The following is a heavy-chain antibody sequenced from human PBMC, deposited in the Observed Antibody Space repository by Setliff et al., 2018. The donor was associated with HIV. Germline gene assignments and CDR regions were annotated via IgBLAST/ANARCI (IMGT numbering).Heavy chain of an antibody. Sequence: SETLSLTCTVSSASRSINTYYWSWIRQPPGKGLDWVGNIYYSGTNYNPSLKSRVTISVDTSKHQISLKLNSVTAADTAVYYCAGGRFALHWGQGTLVTVSS. V-gene: IGHV4-59*01. CDR3: AGGRFALH. D-gene: IGHD3-10*01. CDR2: IYYSGT. J-gene: IGHJ4*02. CDR1: SASRSINTYY.